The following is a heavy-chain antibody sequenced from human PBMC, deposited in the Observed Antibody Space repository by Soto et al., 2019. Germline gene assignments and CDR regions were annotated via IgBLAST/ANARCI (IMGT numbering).Heavy chain of an antibody. V-gene: IGHV1-69*13. CDR1: GGTFSSYT. Sequence: GASVKVSCKASGGTFSSYTINWVRQAPGQGLEWMGGIIPVFGTANYAQKFQGRVTITADESTSTASMELSSLRSYDTAIYYCGSTYYNPSLKSRVTISVDTSKNQFSLKLSSVTAADTAVYHCATRTQYYDSSGYYKSSILYHYFDYWGQGTLVTVSS. J-gene: IGHJ4*02. D-gene: IGHD1-26*01. CDR2: IIPVFGTA. CDR3: GSTYYNPSLKSRVTISVDTSKNQFSLKLSSVTAADTAVYHCATRTQYYDSSGYYKSSILYHYFDY.